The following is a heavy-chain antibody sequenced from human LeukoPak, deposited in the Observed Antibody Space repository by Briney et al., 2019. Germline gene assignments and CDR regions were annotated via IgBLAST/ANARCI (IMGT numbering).Heavy chain of an antibody. V-gene: IGHV3-7*03. CDR2: IRQDGDTK. D-gene: IGHD5-24*01. CDR3: ARVLRWLQFGPDAFDI. Sequence: GGSLRLSCAASGFPFNAYWMTWVRQAPGKGLEWVANIRQDGDTKYYVDSVKGRFTISRDNAKNSLYLQMNSLRAEDTAVYYCARVLRWLQFGPDAFDIWGQGTMVTVSS. J-gene: IGHJ3*02. CDR1: GFPFNAYW.